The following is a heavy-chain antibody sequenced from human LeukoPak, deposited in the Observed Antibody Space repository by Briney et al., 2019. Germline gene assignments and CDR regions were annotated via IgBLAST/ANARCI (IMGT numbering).Heavy chain of an antibody. D-gene: IGHD3-10*01. CDR2: ISYDGSNK. Sequence: QSGGSLRLSCAASGFTFSSYAMHWVRQAPGKGLEWVAVISYDGSNKYYADSVKGRFTISRDNSKNTLYLQMNSLRAEDTAVYYCARASPLPMVRGAAFDYWGQGTLVTVSS. J-gene: IGHJ4*02. CDR3: ARASPLPMVRGAAFDY. CDR1: GFTFSSYA. V-gene: IGHV3-30*01.